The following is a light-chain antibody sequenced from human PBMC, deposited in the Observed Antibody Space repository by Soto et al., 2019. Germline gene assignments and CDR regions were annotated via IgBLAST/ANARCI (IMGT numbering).Light chain of an antibody. CDR1: QSVSTK. CDR2: GAY. J-gene: IGKJ3*01. CDR3: QQYNNWPYT. V-gene: IGKV3D-15*01. Sequence: MVMTQSPATLSVSPGERATLSCRASQSVSTKLAWYQQKPGQAPRLLIYGAYTRATGIPARFSGSGSGTDFTLTISSLQSEDFAVYYCQQYNNWPYTFGPGTRVDIK.